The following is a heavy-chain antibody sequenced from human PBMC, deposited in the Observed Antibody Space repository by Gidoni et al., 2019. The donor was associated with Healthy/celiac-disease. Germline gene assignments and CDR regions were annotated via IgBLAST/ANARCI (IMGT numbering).Heavy chain of an antibody. J-gene: IGHJ3*02. Sequence: QVQLQESGPGLGKPSQTLSLTCTVSVRPISSGDHYWSWIRQPPGKGLEWIGYIYYRGSTYYNPSLKSRVTISVDTSKNQFSLKLSPVTAADTAVYYWARYVVDHVVVDHDSFDIWGQGTMVTVSS. CDR3: ARYVVDHVVVDHDSFDI. D-gene: IGHD2-15*01. CDR2: IYYRGST. V-gene: IGHV4-30-4*01. CDR1: VRPISSGDHY.